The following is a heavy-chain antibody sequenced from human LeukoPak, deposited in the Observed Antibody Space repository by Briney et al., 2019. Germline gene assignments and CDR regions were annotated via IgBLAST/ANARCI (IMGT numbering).Heavy chain of an antibody. CDR1: GGSISRGSYY. J-gene: IGHJ6*03. Sequence: PSETLSLTCIVSGGSISRGSYYWSWIRQPAGKGLEWIGRIYTSGSTNYNPSLKSRVTMSVDTSKNQFSLKLSSVTAADTAVYYCARALEDFWSGSHSYYYMDVWGKGTTVTVSS. CDR2: IYTSGST. V-gene: IGHV4-61*02. CDR3: ARALEDFWSGSHSYYYMDV. D-gene: IGHD3-3*01.